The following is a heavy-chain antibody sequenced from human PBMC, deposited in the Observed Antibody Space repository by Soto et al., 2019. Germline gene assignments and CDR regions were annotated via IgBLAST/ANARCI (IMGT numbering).Heavy chain of an antibody. CDR3: ARRGYGGYWYFDL. Sequence: QVQLQESGPGLVKPSGTLSLTCAVSSGSISSSNWWTWVRQPPGKGLEWVGEIYHSGSINYNPSLKKRVTISLDKSRNQFSLKLSSVTAADTAVSYCARRGYGGYWYFDLWGRGTLVTVSS. J-gene: IGHJ2*01. CDR2: IYHSGSI. V-gene: IGHV4-4*02. CDR1: SGSISSSNW. D-gene: IGHD4-17*01.